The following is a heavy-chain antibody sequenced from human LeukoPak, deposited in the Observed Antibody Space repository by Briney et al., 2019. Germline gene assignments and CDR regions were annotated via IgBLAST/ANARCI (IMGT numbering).Heavy chain of an antibody. J-gene: IGHJ3*02. CDR3: ARPYCGGDCKGAFDI. CDR2: IYPGDSDT. V-gene: IGHV5-51*01. D-gene: IGHD2-21*02. CDR1: GYSFTSYW. Sequence: GESLKISCKGSGYSFTSYWIGWVRQMPGKGLEWMGIIYPGDSDTRYSPSFLGQVTISADKSISTAYLQWSSLKASDTAMYYCARPYCGGDCKGAFDIWGQGTMVTVSS.